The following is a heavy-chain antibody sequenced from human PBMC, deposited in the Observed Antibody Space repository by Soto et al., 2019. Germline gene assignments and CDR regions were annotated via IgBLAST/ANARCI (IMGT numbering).Heavy chain of an antibody. D-gene: IGHD6-13*01. CDR3: AKEGAAAGTLPYYYYGMDV. CDR1: GFTFSSYG. Sequence: QVQLVESGGGVVQPGRSLRLSCAASGFTFSSYGMHWVRQAPGKGLEWVAVISYDGSNKYYADSVKGRFTISRDNSKNTLYLQVHSLRAEDTAVYYCAKEGAAAGTLPYYYYGMDVWGQGTTVTVSS. CDR2: ISYDGSNK. J-gene: IGHJ6*02. V-gene: IGHV3-30*18.